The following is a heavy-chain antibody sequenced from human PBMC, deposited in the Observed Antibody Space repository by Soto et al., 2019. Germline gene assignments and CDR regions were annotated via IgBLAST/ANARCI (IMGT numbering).Heavy chain of an antibody. J-gene: IGHJ4*01. CDR2: IYYSGRT. D-gene: IGHD1-1*01. CDR1: GGSINSDDYY. CDR3: ARDRANSPDYFDD. Sequence: QVQLQESGPGLVKPSQTLSLTCTVSGGSINSDDYYWSWIRQPPGEGLVWIGYIYYSGRTHYNPSLESRVTISIDTSKRQFSLKLSSVSAADTAVYYCARDRANSPDYFDDWGHGTLVTVSS. V-gene: IGHV4-30-4*01.